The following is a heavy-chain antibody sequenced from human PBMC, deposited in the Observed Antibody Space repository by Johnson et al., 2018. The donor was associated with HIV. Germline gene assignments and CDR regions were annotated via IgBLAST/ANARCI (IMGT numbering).Heavy chain of an antibody. CDR2: VSFDGSKK. J-gene: IGHJ3*01. D-gene: IGHD5-12*01. Sequence: QVQLVESGGGVVRPGRSLRLSCTASGFTFSNYPMHWVRQAPGKGLEWVAVVSFDGSKKYHADSVKGRFTISRDNSKNTLFLQMNSLRTEDTAVYYCATGDDDGFGGQGTMVTISS. CDR3: ATGDDDGF. V-gene: IGHV3-30*04. CDR1: GFTFSNYP.